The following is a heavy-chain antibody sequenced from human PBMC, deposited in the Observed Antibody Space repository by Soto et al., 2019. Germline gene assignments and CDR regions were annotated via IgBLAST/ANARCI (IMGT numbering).Heavy chain of an antibody. CDR2: IYHSGST. CDR3: ATFSGFFTISPFDA. CDR1: GDSISSVNW. J-gene: IGHJ5*02. V-gene: IGHV4-4*02. D-gene: IGHD3-10*01. Sequence: PSETLSLTCGVAGDSISSVNWWSWVRQSPGKGLEWIGEIYHSGSTNYNPSLKSRVTMSVDKSKNQFSLQLTSMTAADTAVYYCATFSGFFTISPFDACGQGILVTVSS.